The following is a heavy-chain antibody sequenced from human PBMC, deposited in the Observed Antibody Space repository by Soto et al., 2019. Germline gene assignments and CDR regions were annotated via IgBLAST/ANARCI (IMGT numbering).Heavy chain of an antibody. D-gene: IGHD3-10*01. CDR3: ARERGSGSYYTPWFDP. J-gene: IGHJ5*02. CDR1: GYTFTSYD. CDR2: MNPSSGNT. V-gene: IGHV1-8*01. Sequence: QVQLVQSGAEVKKPGASVKVSCKASGYTFTSYDINWVRQATGQGLEWMGWMNPSSGNTGYAQKFQGRVTMTRNTSISTAYMELSSLRSEDRAVYYCARERGSGSYYTPWFDPWGQGTLVTVSS.